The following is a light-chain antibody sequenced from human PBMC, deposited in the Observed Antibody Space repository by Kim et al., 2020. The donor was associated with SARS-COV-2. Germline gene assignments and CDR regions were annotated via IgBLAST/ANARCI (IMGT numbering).Light chain of an antibody. V-gene: IGKV1-17*03. J-gene: IGKJ5*01. Sequence: ASVGDRVTITCRAGQDISNYLAWVQQKPGKAPKRLIYASSTLQSGVPSRFSGSGSGTEFTLTISSLQPEDFATYYCLQHNTYPITFGQGTRLEIK. CDR2: ASS. CDR3: LQHNTYPIT. CDR1: QDISNY.